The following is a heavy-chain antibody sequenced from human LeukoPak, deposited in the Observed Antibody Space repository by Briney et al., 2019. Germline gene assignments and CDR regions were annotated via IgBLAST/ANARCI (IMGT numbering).Heavy chain of an antibody. CDR3: ARDRVTIFGAHYYYYGMDV. CDR2: IIPIFGTA. D-gene: IGHD3-3*01. V-gene: IGHV1-69*01. Sequence: SVKVSCKASGGTFSSYAISWVRQAPGQGLEWMGGIIPIFGTANYAQKFQGRITITADESTSTAYMELSSLRSEDTAVYYCARDRVTIFGAHYYYYGMDVWGQGTTVTVSS. CDR1: GGTFSSYA. J-gene: IGHJ6*02.